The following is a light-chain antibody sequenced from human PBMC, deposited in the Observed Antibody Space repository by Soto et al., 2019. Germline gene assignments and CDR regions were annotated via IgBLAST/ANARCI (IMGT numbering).Light chain of an antibody. CDR2: DVT. Sequence: ALTQPASVSGSPGQSITISCTGSSSDIGGYNYVSWYQQHPGKAPKLLIYDVTYRPSGISDRFSGSKSGNTASLTISGLQPDDEADYYCSSYGASSTLFGGGTKLTVL. V-gene: IGLV2-14*03. CDR1: SSDIGGYNY. J-gene: IGLJ2*01. CDR3: SSYGASSTL.